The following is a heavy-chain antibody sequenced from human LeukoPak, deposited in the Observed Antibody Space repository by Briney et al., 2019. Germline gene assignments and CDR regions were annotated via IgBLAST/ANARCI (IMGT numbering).Heavy chain of an antibody. CDR2: IYYSGST. J-gene: IGHJ4*02. D-gene: IGHD3-10*01. CDR1: GGSISSSSYY. CDR3: ARHRYYYGSGHTHRDFDY. Sequence: ASETLSLTCTVSGGSISSSSYYWGWIRQPPGKGLEWIGSIYYSGSTYYNPSLKSRVTISVDTSKNQFSLKLSSVPAADTAVYYCARHRYYYGSGHTHRDFDYWGQGTLVTVSS. V-gene: IGHV4-39*01.